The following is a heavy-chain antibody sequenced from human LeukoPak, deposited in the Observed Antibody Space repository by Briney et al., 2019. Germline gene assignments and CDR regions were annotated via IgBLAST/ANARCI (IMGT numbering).Heavy chain of an antibody. V-gene: IGHV4-39*07. CDR2: INHSGST. J-gene: IGHJ5*02. CDR1: GDSISTSNSY. CDR3: ARRGSSGWYFPAIKLYNWFDP. Sequence: KSSETLSLTCTVSGDSISTSNSYWGWIRQPPGKGLEWIGEINHSGSTNYNPSLKSRVTISVDTSKNQFSLELSSVTAADTAVYYCARRGSSGWYFPAIKLYNWFDPWGQGTLVTVSS. D-gene: IGHD6-19*01.